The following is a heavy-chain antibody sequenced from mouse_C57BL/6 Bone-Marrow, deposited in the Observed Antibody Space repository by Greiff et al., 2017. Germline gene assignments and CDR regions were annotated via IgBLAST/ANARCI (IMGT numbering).Heavy chain of an antibody. CDR1: GYTFTSYG. V-gene: IGHV1-81*01. CDR2: IYPRSGNT. J-gene: IGHJ1*03. Sequence: LEESGAELARPGASVKLSCKASGYTFTSYGISWVKQRTGQGLEWIGEIYPRSGNTYYNEKFKGKATLTADKSSSTAYMELRSLTSEDSAVYFCARFPTIVRKWYFDVWGTGTTVTVSS. D-gene: IGHD2-5*01. CDR3: ARFPTIVRKWYFDV.